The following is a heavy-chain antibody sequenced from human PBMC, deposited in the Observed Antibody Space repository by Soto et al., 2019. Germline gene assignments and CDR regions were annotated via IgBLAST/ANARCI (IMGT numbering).Heavy chain of an antibody. V-gene: IGHV3-23*01. D-gene: IGHD3-22*01. Sequence: PGGSLRLSCAASGFTFSSYAMSWVRQAPGKGLEWVSSIFPGGDSTYYADSVKGRFTISRDNPKNTLYVQMNSLRAEDTAVYSCRRLYYDSSGFFSPDYWRQGTLVTVSS. CDR2: IFPGGDST. CDR1: GFTFSSYA. J-gene: IGHJ4*02. CDR3: RRLYYDSSGFFSPDY.